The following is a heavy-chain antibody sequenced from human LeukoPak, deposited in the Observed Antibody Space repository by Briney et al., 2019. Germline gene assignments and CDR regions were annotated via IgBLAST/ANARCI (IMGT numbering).Heavy chain of an antibody. Sequence: GGSLRLSCAASGFTVSSNYMSWVRQAPGKGLEWVSSISRSNSYIYYADSVKGRFTISRDNAKNSLYLQMNSLRAEDTAVYYCARLHFGVVISDDDWFDPWGQGTLVTVSS. CDR1: GFTVSSNY. V-gene: IGHV3-21*01. J-gene: IGHJ5*02. D-gene: IGHD3-3*01. CDR2: ISRSNSYI. CDR3: ARLHFGVVISDDDWFDP.